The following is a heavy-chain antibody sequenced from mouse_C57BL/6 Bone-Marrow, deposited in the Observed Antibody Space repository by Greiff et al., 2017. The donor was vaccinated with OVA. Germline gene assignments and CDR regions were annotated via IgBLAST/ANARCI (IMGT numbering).Heavy chain of an antibody. CDR3: APYYYGSSYGFAY. CDR1: GYTFTSYW. Sequence: QVQLQQPGAELVKPGASVKLSCKASGYTFTSYWMHWVKQRTGQGLEWIGEIYPRSGNTYYNEKFKGKATLTADKSSSTAYMELRSLTSEDSAVYFCAPYYYGSSYGFAYWGQGTLVTVSA. CDR2: IYPRSGNT. V-gene: IGHV1-81*01. D-gene: IGHD1-1*01. J-gene: IGHJ3*01.